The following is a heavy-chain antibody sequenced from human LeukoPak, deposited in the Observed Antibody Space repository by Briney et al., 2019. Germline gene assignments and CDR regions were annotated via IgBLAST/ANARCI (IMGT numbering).Heavy chain of an antibody. D-gene: IGHD2-15*01. CDR2: INHSGST. CDR3: AREGVVGAYGHFGY. V-gene: IGHV4-34*01. Sequence: SETLSLTCAVYGGSFSGYYWSWIRQPPGKGLEWIGEINHSGSTNYNPSLKSRVTISVDTSKNQFSLKLSSVTAADTAVYYCAREGVVGAYGHFGYWGQGTLVTVSS. J-gene: IGHJ4*02. CDR1: GGSFSGYY.